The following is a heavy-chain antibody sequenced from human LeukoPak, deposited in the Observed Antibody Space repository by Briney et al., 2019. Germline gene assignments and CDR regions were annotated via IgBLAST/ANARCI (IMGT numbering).Heavy chain of an antibody. CDR3: ARGPPPGSSWYGDYSYGMDV. CDR1: GGSISSYY. CDR2: IYYSGST. D-gene: IGHD6-13*01. Sequence: SETLSLTCTVSGGSISSYYWSWIRQPPGKGLEWIGYIYYSGSTNYNPSLKSRVTISVDTSKNQFSLKLSSVTAADTAVYYCARGPPPGSSWYGDYSYGMDVWGQGTTVTVSS. J-gene: IGHJ6*02. V-gene: IGHV4-59*01.